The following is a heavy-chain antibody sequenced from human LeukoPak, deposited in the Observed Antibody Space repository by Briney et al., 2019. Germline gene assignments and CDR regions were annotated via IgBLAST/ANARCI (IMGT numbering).Heavy chain of an antibody. Sequence: GGSLRLSCAASGFTFSSYAMSWVRQAPGKGLELVSAISGSGGSTYYADSVKGRFTISRDNSKNTLYLQMNSLRAEDTAVYYCAKERYYYDSSGYLDPWGQGTLVTVSS. V-gene: IGHV3-23*01. D-gene: IGHD3-22*01. J-gene: IGHJ4*02. CDR3: AKERYYYDSSGYLDP. CDR2: ISGSGGST. CDR1: GFTFSSYA.